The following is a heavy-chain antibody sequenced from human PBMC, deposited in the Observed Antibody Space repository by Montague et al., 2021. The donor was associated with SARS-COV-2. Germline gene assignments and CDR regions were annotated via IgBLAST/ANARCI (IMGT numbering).Heavy chain of an antibody. D-gene: IGHD4-11*01. CDR3: ARGVYSRVILVVNPRYYFDY. Sequence: SETLSLTCAVYTEAFNGYYWTWIRQPPGKGLVWIGEVSHPGSAKYNPSLKNRVTISVDTYRKQVSLRLTSVTAADTATYYCARGVYSRVILVVNPRYYFDYWGQGNMVAVSA. CDR1: TEAFNGYY. J-gene: IGHJ4*02. CDR2: VSHPGSA. V-gene: IGHV4-34*01.